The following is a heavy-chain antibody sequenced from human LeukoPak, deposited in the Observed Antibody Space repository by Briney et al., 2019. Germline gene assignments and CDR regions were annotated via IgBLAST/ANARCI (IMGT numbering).Heavy chain of an antibody. Sequence: GRSLRLSCAASGFTFDDYAMHWVRQAPGKGLEWVSGISWNSGSIGYADSVKGRFTISRDNAKNSLYLQMNSLRAEDTALYYCAKGIGYYISHYFDYWGQGTLVTVSS. D-gene: IGHD3-3*01. CDR2: ISWNSGSI. CDR3: AKGIGYYISHYFDY. J-gene: IGHJ4*02. V-gene: IGHV3-9*01. CDR1: GFTFDDYA.